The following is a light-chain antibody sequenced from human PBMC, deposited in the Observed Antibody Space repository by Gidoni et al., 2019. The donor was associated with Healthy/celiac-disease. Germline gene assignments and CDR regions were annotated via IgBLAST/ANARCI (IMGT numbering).Light chain of an antibody. Sequence: SVLTQPPSASGTPGHRVTLSCSGSRSNIGSNTVYWYQHLPGTAPKLLIYSNNQRPSGVPDRFSGSKSGTSASLAISGLQSEDEADYYCAAWDDSLNGLLFGGGTKLTVL. V-gene: IGLV1-44*01. J-gene: IGLJ2*01. CDR2: SNN. CDR3: AAWDDSLNGLL. CDR1: RSNIGSNT.